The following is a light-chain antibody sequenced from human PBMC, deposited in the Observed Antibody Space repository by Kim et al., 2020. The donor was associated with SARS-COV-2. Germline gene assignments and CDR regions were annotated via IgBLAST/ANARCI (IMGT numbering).Light chain of an antibody. Sequence: DIQMTQSPSTLSASVGDRVTITCRASQSITTWLAWYQQKPGKAPKLLIYDASTLHSGVPSRFSGSGYGTEFTLTISSLQPDDSATYYCLQYNVLFGQGTKLEI. J-gene: IGKJ2*01. CDR3: LQYNVL. CDR1: QSITTW. V-gene: IGKV1-5*01. CDR2: DAS.